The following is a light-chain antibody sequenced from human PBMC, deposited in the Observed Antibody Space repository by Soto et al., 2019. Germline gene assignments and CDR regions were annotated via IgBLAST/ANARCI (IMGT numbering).Light chain of an antibody. CDR3: ISYTSSSTWV. J-gene: IGLJ3*02. CDR1: SSDVGAYNY. CDR2: EVS. V-gene: IGLV2-14*01. Sequence: QSVLTQVPSASGSPGQSVVISCTGTSSDVGAYNYVSWYQQHPGKAPKLIIYEVSNRPSGVSDRFSGSRSGNTASLTISGLQAEDESDYYCISYTSSSTWVFGGGTKLTVL.